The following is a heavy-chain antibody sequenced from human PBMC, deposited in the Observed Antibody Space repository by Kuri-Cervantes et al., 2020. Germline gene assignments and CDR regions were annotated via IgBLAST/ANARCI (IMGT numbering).Heavy chain of an antibody. D-gene: IGHD6-19*01. CDR2: MYFGGST. V-gene: IGHV3-53*01. J-gene: IGHJ3*02. CDR1: GFTVSSNY. CDR3: ARDLQSVAGDTWTDAFDI. Sequence: GESLKISCAASGFTVSSNYMSWVRQAPGKGLEWVSVMYFGGSTFYADSVKGRFTISRDTSKNTVYLQMNSLRAEDTAVYYCARDLQSVAGDTWTDAFDIWGQGTMVTVSS.